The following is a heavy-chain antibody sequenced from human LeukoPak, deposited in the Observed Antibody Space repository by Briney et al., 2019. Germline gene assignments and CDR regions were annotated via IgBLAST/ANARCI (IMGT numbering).Heavy chain of an antibody. J-gene: IGHJ4*02. CDR1: GYTFTDYY. CDR2: INPHSGGT. V-gene: IGHV1-2*02. Sequence: ASVKVSCKASGYTFTDYYMHWVRQAPGQGLEWMGWINPHSGGTNYAQKLQGRVTMTTDTSTSTAYMELSRLRSDDTAVYYCARGPRNYDILTGHPGDWGQGTLVTVSS. CDR3: ARGPRNYDILTGHPGD. D-gene: IGHD3-9*01.